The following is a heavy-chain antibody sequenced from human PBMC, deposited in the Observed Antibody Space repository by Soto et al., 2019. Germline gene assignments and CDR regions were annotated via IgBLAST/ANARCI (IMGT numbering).Heavy chain of an antibody. V-gene: IGHV3-21*01. D-gene: IGHD3-16*01. CDR2: ISSSSSYM. CDR3: ARDWGSAVPGYYYYGMDV. CDR1: GFTFSSYS. J-gene: IGHJ6*02. Sequence: LRLSCAASGFTFSSYSMNWVRQAPGKGLEWVSSISSSSSYMYYADSVKGRFTISRDNAKNSLYLQMNSLRAEDTAVYYCARDWGSAVPGYYYYGMDVWGQGTTVTVSS.